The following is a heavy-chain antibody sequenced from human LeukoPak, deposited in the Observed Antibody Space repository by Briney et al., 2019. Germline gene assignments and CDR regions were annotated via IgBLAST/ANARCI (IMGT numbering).Heavy chain of an antibody. CDR1: GFTFSSYT. V-gene: IGHV3-21*01. J-gene: IGHJ4*02. D-gene: IGHD6-13*01. CDR3: ARTANFAAGYYIDY. Sequence: GGSLRLSCEASGFTFSSYTMNWVRQAPGKGLEWVSSISGSSRHKYYADSVKGRFTISRDNAKNSLYLQMNSLRAEDTAVYYCARTANFAAGYYIDYWGQGTLVTVSS. CDR2: ISGSSRHK.